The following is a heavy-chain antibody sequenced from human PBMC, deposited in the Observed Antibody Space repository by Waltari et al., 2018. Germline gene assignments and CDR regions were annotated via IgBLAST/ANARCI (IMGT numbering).Heavy chain of an antibody. D-gene: IGHD5-12*01. J-gene: IGHJ3*01. CDR2: ISYNGAT. V-gene: IGHV4-39*01. CDR3: ATYIGASVGTAAFDV. Sequence: QLQLQESGPGLVQPSATLSLTCRVSAGSTTTSRHSWGWIRQPPGQGLEWIGTISYNGATYTSPSLKSRVTMSRDTSKNQLSLTLDSMTAADTAVYYCATYIGASVGTAAFDVWGQGTMVTVSS. CDR1: AGSTTTSRHS.